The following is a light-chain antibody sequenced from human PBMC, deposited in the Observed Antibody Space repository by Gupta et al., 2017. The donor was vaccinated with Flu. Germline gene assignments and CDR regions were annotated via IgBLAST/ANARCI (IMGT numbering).Light chain of an antibody. CDR2: EVS. CDR1: QSLRNY. Sequence: DIVMTQTPISLSVTPGQPASISCKSSQSLRNYLYWYVQKPGQPPQLLIYEVSNRFSGVPDRFSGSGSGTDFTLEISRVEAEDVGLYYCMQSLDLPLTVGGGTKVEI. CDR3: MQSLDLPLT. J-gene: IGKJ4*01. V-gene: IGKV2D-29*01.